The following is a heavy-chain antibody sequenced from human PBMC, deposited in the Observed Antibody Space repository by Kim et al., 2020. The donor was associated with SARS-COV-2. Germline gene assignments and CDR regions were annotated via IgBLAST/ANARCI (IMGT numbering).Heavy chain of an antibody. Sequence: GGSLRLSCAASGFTFSNAWMSWVRQAPGKGLEWVGHIKSKTDGGTTDYAAPVKGRFTISRDDSKNTLYLQMNSLKTEDTAVYYCTTLWDGYITSVDYWGQGTLVTVSS. CDR1: GFTFSNAW. J-gene: IGHJ4*02. D-gene: IGHD5-12*01. CDR2: IKSKTDGGTT. V-gene: IGHV3-15*01. CDR3: TTLWDGYITSVDY.